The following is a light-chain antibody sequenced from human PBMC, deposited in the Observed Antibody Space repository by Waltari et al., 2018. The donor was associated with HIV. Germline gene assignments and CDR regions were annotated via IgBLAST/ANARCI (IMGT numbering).Light chain of an antibody. CDR2: EVS. CDR1: SSDVGGYNY. V-gene: IGLV2-14*01. Sequence: QSALTQPASVSGSPGQSITISCTGTSSDVGGYNYVSWYQQHPGKAPKLMIYEVSNRPSGVSNRFSGSKSGNTASLTISGLQAEDEADYYCSSYTSSSTPLIDFGTGTKVTVL. CDR3: SSYTSSSTPLID. J-gene: IGLJ1*01.